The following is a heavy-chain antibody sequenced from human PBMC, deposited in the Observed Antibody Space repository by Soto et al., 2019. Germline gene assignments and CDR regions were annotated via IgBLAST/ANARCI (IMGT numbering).Heavy chain of an antibody. CDR3: ARETITGTTGPDY. CDR2: IYYSGST. J-gene: IGHJ4*02. Sequence: PSETLSLTCTVSGGSISSGGYYWSWIRQHPGKGLEWIGYIYYSGSTYYNPSLKSRVTISVDTSKNQFSLKLSSVTAADTAVYYCARETITGTTGPDYWGQGTLVTVSS. D-gene: IGHD1-7*01. V-gene: IGHV4-31*03. CDR1: GGSISSGGYY.